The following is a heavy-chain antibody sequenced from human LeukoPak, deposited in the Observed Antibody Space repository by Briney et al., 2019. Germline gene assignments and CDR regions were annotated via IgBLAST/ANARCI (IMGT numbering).Heavy chain of an antibody. J-gene: IGHJ4*02. V-gene: IGHV3-74*03. CDR3: ARDYAGSPDY. Sequence: QPGGSLRLSCTASGFTFSTYWINWVRQSPGKGLVWAALINGDGSTTTHADSVKGRFTISRDNAKNTAYLQMNSLRDEDTAVYYCARDYAGSPDYWGQGTLVTVSA. CDR1: GFTFSTYW. D-gene: IGHD3-10*01. CDR2: INGDGSTT.